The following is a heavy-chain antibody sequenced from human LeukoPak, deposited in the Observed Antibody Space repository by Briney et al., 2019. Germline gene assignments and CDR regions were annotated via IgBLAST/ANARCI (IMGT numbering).Heavy chain of an antibody. Sequence: SETLSLTCAVYGGSFSGYYWSWIRQPPGKGLEWIGSIYYTGTTYYNPSLKSRVTISVDTSKNQFSLKLSSVTAADTAVYYCARHPLGYCSITSCPSDYGMDVWGQGTTVTVSS. D-gene: IGHD2-2*01. J-gene: IGHJ6*02. V-gene: IGHV4-34*01. CDR2: IYYTGTT. CDR1: GGSFSGYY. CDR3: ARHPLGYCSITSCPSDYGMDV.